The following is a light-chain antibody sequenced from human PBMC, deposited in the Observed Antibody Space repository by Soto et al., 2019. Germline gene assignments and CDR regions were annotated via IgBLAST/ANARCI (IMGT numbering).Light chain of an antibody. J-gene: IGKJ5*01. Sequence: EKEMTPPPATLPESPGERVTLSCRASQSISSNLAWYQQKPGQAPRLLIYGASTRAAGIPARFSGSGSGTEFTLTISSLQSEDFAVYYCQHYDKWATFGQGTRLEIK. CDR3: QHYDKWAT. V-gene: IGKV3D-15*01. CDR1: QSISSN. CDR2: GAS.